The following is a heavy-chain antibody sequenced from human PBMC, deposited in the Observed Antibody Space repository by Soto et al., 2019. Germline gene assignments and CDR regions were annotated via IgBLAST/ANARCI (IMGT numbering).Heavy chain of an antibody. J-gene: IGHJ4*02. CDR3: ARDQGSGSYEFDY. CDR2: IYYSGST. V-gene: IGHV4-59*01. CDR1: GGSISSYY. Sequence: QVQLQESGPGLVKPSETLSLTCTVSGGSISSYYWSWIRQPPGKGLEWIGYIYYSGSTNYNPSLTSRVTISVDTSKNQFSLEPSSVTAADTAVYCCARDQGSGSYEFDYWGQGTLVTVSS. D-gene: IGHD1-26*01.